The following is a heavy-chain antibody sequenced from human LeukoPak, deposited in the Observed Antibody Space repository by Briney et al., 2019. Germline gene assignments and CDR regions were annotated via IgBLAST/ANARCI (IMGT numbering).Heavy chain of an antibody. D-gene: IGHD3-16*01. CDR2: ISYDGRDK. CDR1: GFTLSSYG. CDR3: AKDRGFYYYGMDV. V-gene: IGHV3-30*18. J-gene: IGHJ6*02. Sequence: GGSLRLSCAASGFTLSSYGMHWVRQAPGKGLEWVAVISYDGRDKYYADSVKGRFTISRDNSKNTLYLQINRLRVEDTAVYYCAKDRGFYYYGMDVWGQGTPVTASS.